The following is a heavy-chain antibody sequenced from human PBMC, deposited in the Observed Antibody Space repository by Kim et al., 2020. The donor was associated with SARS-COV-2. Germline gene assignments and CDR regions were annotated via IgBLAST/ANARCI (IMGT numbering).Heavy chain of an antibody. J-gene: IGHJ4*02. CDR2: INPNSGGT. V-gene: IGHV1-2*06. Sequence: ASVKVSCKASGYTFTGYYMHWVRQAPGQGLEWMGRINPNSGGTNYAQKFQGRVTMTRDTSISTAYMELSRLRSDDTAVYYCARADPPSSSGWYKIDYWGQGTLVTVSS. D-gene: IGHD6-19*01. CDR1: GYTFTGYY. CDR3: ARADPPSSSGWYKIDY.